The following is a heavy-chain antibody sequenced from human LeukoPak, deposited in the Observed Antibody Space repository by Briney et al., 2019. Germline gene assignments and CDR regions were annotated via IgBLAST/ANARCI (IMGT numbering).Heavy chain of an antibody. D-gene: IGHD6-19*01. CDR2: IGTAGDT. Sequence: GGPLRLSCAASGFTFSSYDMHWVRQATGKGLEWVSAIGTAGDTYYPGSVKGRFTISRENAKNSLYLQMNSLRAEDTAVYYCARFSRSIPVVFWGQGTLVTVSP. CDR3: ARFSRSIPVVF. V-gene: IGHV3-13*01. CDR1: GFTFSSYD. J-gene: IGHJ4*02.